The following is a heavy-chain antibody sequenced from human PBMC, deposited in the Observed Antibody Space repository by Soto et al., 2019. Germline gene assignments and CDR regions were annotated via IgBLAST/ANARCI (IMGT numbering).Heavy chain of an antibody. CDR1: GFIFSDST. CDR3: AQTSYGDNSGY. J-gene: IGHJ4*02. V-gene: IGHV3-73*01. D-gene: IGHD4-17*01. CDR2: IRSKTYGYAT. Sequence: GGSLRLSCAASGFIFSDSTVHWVRQASGKGLEWVGRIRSKTYGYATAYAASVKGRFTISRDDPRYTAYLQMDSLKTEDTAVNYCAQTSYGDNSGYWGQGTLVTVS.